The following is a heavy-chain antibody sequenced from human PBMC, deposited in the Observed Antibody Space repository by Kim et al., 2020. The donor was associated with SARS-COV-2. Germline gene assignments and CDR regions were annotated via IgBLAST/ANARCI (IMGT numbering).Heavy chain of an antibody. CDR2: ISSSSSTI. J-gene: IGHJ5*02. CDR1: GFTFSSYS. V-gene: IGHV3-48*02. Sequence: GGSLRLSCAASGFTFSSYSMNWVRQAPGKGLEWVSYISSSSSTIYYADSVKGRFTISRDNAKNSLYLQMNSLRDEDTAVYYCARAELLWFGELSGWFDPWGQGTLGTVSS. CDR3: ARAELLWFGELSGWFDP. D-gene: IGHD3-10*01.